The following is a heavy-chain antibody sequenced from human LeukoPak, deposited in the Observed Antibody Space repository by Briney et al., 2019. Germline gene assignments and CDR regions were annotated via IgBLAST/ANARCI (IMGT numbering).Heavy chain of an antibody. Sequence: GGSLRLSCAASGFTFSSYSMNWVRQAPGKGLEWGSSISSSSRYIYYADSVKGRFTISRDNSKNSLCLQMNSLRAEDTAVYYCARGSSSGWSGYYSYYYMDVWGKGTTVTVSS. J-gene: IGHJ6*03. CDR1: GFTFSSYS. V-gene: IGHV3-21*01. CDR3: ARGSSSGWSGYYSYYYMDV. CDR2: ISSSSRYI. D-gene: IGHD6-19*01.